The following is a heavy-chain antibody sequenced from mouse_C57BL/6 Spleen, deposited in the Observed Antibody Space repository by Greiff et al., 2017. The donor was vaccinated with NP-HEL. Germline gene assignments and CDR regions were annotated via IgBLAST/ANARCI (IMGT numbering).Heavy chain of an antibody. D-gene: IGHD1-1*01. CDR3: ARTLGSSYVGAMGY. Sequence: QVQLQQPGAELVKPGASVKMSCKASGYTFTSYWITWVKQRPGQGLEWIGDIYPGSGSTNYNEKFKSKATLTVDTSSSTAYMQLSSLTSEDSEVYYCARTLGSSYVGAMGYWGQGTSVTVSS. CDR1: GYTFTSYW. J-gene: IGHJ4*01. V-gene: IGHV1-55*01. CDR2: IYPGSGST.